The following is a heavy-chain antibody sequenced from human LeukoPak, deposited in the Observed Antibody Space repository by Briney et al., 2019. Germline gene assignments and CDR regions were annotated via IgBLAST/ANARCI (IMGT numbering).Heavy chain of an antibody. V-gene: IGHV3-15*01. CDR2: IKSKTDGGTT. D-gene: IGHD2-8*02. CDR1: GFTFSSYE. J-gene: IGHJ4*02. CDR3: TTDPGPADYDY. Sequence: GGSLRHSCAASGFTFSSYEMNWVRQAPGKGLEWVGRIKSKTDGGTTDYAAPVKGRFTVSRDDSKNTLYLQMNSLKTEDTAVYYCTTDPGPADYDYWGQGTLVTVSS.